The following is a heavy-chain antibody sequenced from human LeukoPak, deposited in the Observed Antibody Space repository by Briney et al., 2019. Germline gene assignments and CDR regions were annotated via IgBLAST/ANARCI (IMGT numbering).Heavy chain of an antibody. V-gene: IGHV1-24*01. CDR3: ATVGSTSNYYYYGMDV. J-gene: IGHJ6*02. CDR2: FDPEDGET. D-gene: IGHD2-2*01. Sequence: ASVKVSCKVSGYTLTELSMHWVRQAPGKGLEWMGGFDPEDGETIYAQKFQGRVTMTEDTSTDTAYMELSSLRSEDTAVYYCATVGSTSNYYYYGMDVWGQGTTVTVSS. CDR1: GYTLTELS.